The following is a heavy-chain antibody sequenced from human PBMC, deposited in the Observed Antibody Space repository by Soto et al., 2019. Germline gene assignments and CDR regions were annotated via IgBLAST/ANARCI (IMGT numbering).Heavy chain of an antibody. CDR3: AKVYEISSSSSNFDY. Sequence: GGSLRLSCAASGFTFSSYAMSWVRQAPGKGLEWVSAISGSGGSTYYADSVKGRFTISRDNSKNTLYLQMNSLRAEDRAVYYCAKVYEISSSSSNFDYWGQGTLVTVSS. D-gene: IGHD6-6*01. CDR1: GFTFSSYA. CDR2: ISGSGGST. V-gene: IGHV3-23*01. J-gene: IGHJ4*02.